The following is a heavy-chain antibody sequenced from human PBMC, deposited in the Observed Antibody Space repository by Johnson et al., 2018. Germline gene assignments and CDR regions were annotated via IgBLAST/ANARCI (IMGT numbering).Heavy chain of an antibody. CDR2: ISYDGTTK. CDR3: ARISGGGYGYGGGYYYLDV. D-gene: IGHD5-18*01. Sequence: QVQLVQSGGGVVQPGRSLRLSCAASGFTFSNYGMHWVRQAPGSKGLEWVAVISYDGTTKYYADSVKGRFTISRDNSKNTLYLQMNSLRAEDTAVYYCARISGGGYGYGGGYYYLDVWGKGTTVTVSS. V-gene: IGHV3-30*03. J-gene: IGHJ6*03. CDR1: GFTFSNYG.